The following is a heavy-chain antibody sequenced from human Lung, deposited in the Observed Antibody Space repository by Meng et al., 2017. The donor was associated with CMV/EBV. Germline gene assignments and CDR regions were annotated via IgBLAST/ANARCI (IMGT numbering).Heavy chain of an antibody. V-gene: IGHV1-2*02. Sequence: SVKVSCXASGYTFTGYYMHWVRQAPGQGLEWMGWINPNSGGTNYAQKFQGRVTMTRDTSISTAYMELSRLRSDDTAVYYCARVYGSGINWFDPWGQGTQVTCSS. CDR2: INPNSGGT. D-gene: IGHD3-10*01. J-gene: IGHJ5*02. CDR3: ARVYGSGINWFDP. CDR1: GYTFTGYY.